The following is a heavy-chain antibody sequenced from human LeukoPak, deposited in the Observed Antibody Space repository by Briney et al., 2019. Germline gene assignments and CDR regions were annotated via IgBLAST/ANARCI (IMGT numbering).Heavy chain of an antibody. D-gene: IGHD6-6*01. V-gene: IGHV4-39*07. CDR2: IYYSGST. CDR3: ARGDSIGALSR. J-gene: IGHJ4*02. CDR1: GGSISSSSYY. Sequence: PSETLSLTCTVSGGSISSSSYYWGWIRQPPGKGLEWIGSIYYSGSTYYNPSLKSRVTISVDTSKNQFSLKLSSVTAADTAVYYCARGDSIGALSRWGQGTLVTVSS.